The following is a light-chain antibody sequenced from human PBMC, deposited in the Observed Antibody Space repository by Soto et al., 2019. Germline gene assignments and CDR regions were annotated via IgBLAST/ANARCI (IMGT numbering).Light chain of an antibody. V-gene: IGKV3-20*01. CDR3: QQYGNSRGT. CDR2: GAS. CDR1: QSVSSNY. Sequence: EIVLTQSPGTLSLSPGERAALSCRASQSVSSNYLAWYQQTPGPAPRLLIYGASSRATGIPDRFSGSGSGTDFTLTISGLEPEDFAVYYCQQYGNSRGTFGQGTKVDIK. J-gene: IGKJ1*01.